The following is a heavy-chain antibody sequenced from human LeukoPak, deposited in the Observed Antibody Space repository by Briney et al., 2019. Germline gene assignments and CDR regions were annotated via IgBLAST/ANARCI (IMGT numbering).Heavy chain of an antibody. CDR3: ARGRYYYDASGYVVWLDP. CDR1: GASISSGNYY. Sequence: SETLSLTCTVSGASISSGNYYWTWVRQPAGKGLEWIGRIYPSGSANYNPSLKRRVTMSVDTSHNQFSLKLSSVTAADTAVYYCARGRYYYDASGYVVWLDPWGQGTLVTVSS. D-gene: IGHD3-22*01. CDR2: IYPSGSA. J-gene: IGHJ5*02. V-gene: IGHV4-61*02.